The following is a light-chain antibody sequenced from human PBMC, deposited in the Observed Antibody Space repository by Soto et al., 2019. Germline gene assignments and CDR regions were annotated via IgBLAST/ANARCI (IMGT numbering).Light chain of an antibody. CDR2: GAS. Sequence: IQMTQSPSSVSASVGDSVTITCRASQLISSWLAWYQVKPGKAPKLLIYGASNRESGVPSRFSGSESGTLFTLTINSLRPEDFVTYYCQHYGSSVTFGGGTKVELK. J-gene: IGKJ4*01. CDR1: QLISSW. CDR3: QHYGSSVT. V-gene: IGKV1-12*01.